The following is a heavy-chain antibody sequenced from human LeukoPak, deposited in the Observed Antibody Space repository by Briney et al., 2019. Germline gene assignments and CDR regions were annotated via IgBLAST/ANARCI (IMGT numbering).Heavy chain of an antibody. V-gene: IGHV1-8*01. CDR1: GYTFTSYD. D-gene: IGHD3-22*01. CDR2: MNPNSGNT. CDR3: ARGFGYLTDSSGYSFDY. J-gene: IGHJ4*02. Sequence: ASVKVSCKASGYTFTSYDINWVRQATGQGLEWMGWMNPNSGNTGYAQKFQGRVTMTRNTSISTAYMELSSLRSEDTAVYYCARGFGYLTDSSGYSFDYWGQGTLVTVSS.